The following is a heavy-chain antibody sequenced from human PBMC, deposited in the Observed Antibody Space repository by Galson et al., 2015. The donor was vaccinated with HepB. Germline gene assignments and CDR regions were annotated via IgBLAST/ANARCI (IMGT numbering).Heavy chain of an antibody. CDR2: SSSSGSS. CDR1: GDSITNYY. V-gene: IGHV4-59*01. J-gene: IGHJ4*02. CDR3: ARGGSGHAWRLSL. D-gene: IGHD6-19*01. Sequence: LSLTCTVSGDSITNYYWSWIRQPPGKGLEWIGFSSSSGSSDYNPSLKRRVSISVDTSKNQFSLKLSSVTAADTAVYFCARGGSGHAWRLSLWGQGTLITVSS.